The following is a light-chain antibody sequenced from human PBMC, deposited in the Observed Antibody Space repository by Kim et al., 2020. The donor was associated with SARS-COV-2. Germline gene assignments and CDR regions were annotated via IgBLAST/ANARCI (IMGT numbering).Light chain of an antibody. J-gene: IGLJ3*02. Sequence: VGPGQTASIICSGDNLGDKYTYWYQQKPGQSPVLVIYQDTKRPSGIPERFSGSNSGNTATLTISGTQALVEGDYYCQAWDSSTAVFGGGTQLTVL. V-gene: IGLV3-1*01. CDR2: QDT. CDR1: NLGDKY. CDR3: QAWDSSTAV.